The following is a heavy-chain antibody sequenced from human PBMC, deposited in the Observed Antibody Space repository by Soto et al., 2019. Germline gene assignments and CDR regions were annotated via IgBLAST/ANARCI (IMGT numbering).Heavy chain of an antibody. D-gene: IGHD6-6*01. CDR1: GFTFRNYG. CDR3: SRDDEYSGNGMDV. V-gene: IGHV3-33*01. J-gene: IGHJ6*02. CDR2: ILNDGSNR. Sequence: QVQLVESGGGVVQPGRSLRLSCAASGFTFRNYGMHWVRQAPGKGLEWVADILNDGSNRYHADSVKDRFTISRDNSKNTLYLQSNSLRAEDTAVYYCSRDDEYSGNGMDVWGQGTTVTV.